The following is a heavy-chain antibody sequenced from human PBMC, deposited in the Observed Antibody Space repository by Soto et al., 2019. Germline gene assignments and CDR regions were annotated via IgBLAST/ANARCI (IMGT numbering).Heavy chain of an antibody. CDR1: GFSFTTYA. D-gene: IGHD5-18*01. Sequence: GGSLRLSCAASGFSFTTYAMHWARQAPGKGLEWVAVISDDGSIKYYADSVKGRFTISRDNSKSTFYLQMNSLRGDDTALYYCARAIETAMDPCDYWGQGALVTV. J-gene: IGHJ4*02. CDR3: ARAIETAMDPCDY. V-gene: IGHV3-30-3*01. CDR2: ISDDGSIK.